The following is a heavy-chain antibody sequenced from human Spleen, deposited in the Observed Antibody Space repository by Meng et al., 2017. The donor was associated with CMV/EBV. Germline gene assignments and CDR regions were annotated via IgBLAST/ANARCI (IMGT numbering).Heavy chain of an antibody. Sequence: TFRNYVISWVRQAPGQGLEWMGGITPNLETSNYAQKFQDRVTITANEYTRTAYMELSSLRSEDTAVYYCAGGIYCRSSKCYTDFDYWGQGTLVTVSS. CDR2: ITPNLETS. CDR3: AGGIYCRSSKCYTDFDY. D-gene: IGHD2-2*02. CDR1: TFRNYV. V-gene: IGHV1-69*01. J-gene: IGHJ4*02.